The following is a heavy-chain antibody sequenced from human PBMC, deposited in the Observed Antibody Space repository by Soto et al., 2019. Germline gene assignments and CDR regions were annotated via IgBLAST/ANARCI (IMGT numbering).Heavy chain of an antibody. CDR2: TYYSGST. D-gene: IGHD3-3*01. V-gene: IGHV4-39*01. CDR3: ARRSFWSGFFDY. Sequence: PSETLSLTCTVSGGSISSSSYYWGWIRQPPGKGLEWIGSTYYSGSTYCNPSLKSRVTISVDTSKNQFSLKLSSVTAADTAVYYCARRSFWSGFFDYWGQGTLVTV. CDR1: GGSISSSSYY. J-gene: IGHJ4*02.